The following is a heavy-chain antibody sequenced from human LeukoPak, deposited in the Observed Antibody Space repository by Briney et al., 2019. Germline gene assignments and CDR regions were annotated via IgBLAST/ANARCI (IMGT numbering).Heavy chain of an antibody. CDR1: GFRISNYW. J-gene: IGHJ4*02. CDR3: ARPRHAVRGVINYLDY. Sequence: GESLKISCKASGFRISNYWIGWVRQMPGEGLEWMGIIYAGDSGTRYSPSFEGQVTVSADKSINTAYMEWGSLKASDTAVYYCARPRHAVRGVINYLDYWGQGTLVTVSS. CDR2: IYAGDSGT. D-gene: IGHD3-10*01. V-gene: IGHV5-51*01.